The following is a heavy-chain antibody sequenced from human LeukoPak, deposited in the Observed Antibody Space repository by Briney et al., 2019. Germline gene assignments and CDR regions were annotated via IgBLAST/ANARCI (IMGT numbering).Heavy chain of an antibody. CDR3: ARDPASGSYFFSYYYYYMDV. J-gene: IGHJ6*03. V-gene: IGHV3-23*01. D-gene: IGHD1-26*01. CDR2: ISGSGGST. Sequence: GGSLRLSCAASGFTFSSSGMSWVRQAPGKGLEWVSGISGSGGSTYYADSVKGRFTISRDNSKNTLYLQMNSLRAEDTAVYYCARDPASGSYFFSYYYYYMDVWGKGTTVAVSS. CDR1: GFTFSSSG.